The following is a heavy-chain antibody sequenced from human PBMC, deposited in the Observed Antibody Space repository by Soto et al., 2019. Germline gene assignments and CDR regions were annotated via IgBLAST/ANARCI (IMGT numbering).Heavy chain of an antibody. D-gene: IGHD3-3*01. V-gene: IGHV3-23*01. J-gene: IGHJ5*01. CDR3: AKDIYELSHNCFYS. Sequence: EVQLLESGGGLVQPGGSLRLSCAASGFTFSSYSMTWVRQAPGKGLEWVSGISGSGGGTYYADSVKGRFTISRDNSKNTLYRQMNSLRAADTAVYYCAKDIYELSHNCFYSWGQGTLVTVSS. CDR2: ISGSGGGT. CDR1: GFTFSSYS.